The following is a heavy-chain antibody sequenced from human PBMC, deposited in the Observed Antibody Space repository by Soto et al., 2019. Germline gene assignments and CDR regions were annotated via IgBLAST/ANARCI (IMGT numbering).Heavy chain of an antibody. CDR3: AHVYWAASGTRDYVDY. CDR2: IYWDDDK. J-gene: IGHJ4*02. Sequence: QITLKESGPTLVKPTQTLTLTCTFSGFSFTTDGMGVAWLRQPPGKALEWLALIYWDDDKRFSPSLKSRLTITKDASRNQVGLTLTNMDPADTATSYFAHVYWAASGTRDYVDYWGQGTLVTVSS. CDR1: GFSFTTDGMG. V-gene: IGHV2-5*02. D-gene: IGHD1-7*01.